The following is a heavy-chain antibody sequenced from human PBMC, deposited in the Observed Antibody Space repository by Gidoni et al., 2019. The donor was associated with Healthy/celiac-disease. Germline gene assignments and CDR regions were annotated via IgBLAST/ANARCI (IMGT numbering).Heavy chain of an antibody. D-gene: IGHD2-2*02. CDR1: GFTFSSYA. CDR2: ISYDGSNK. Sequence: QVQLVESGGGVVQPGRSLRLSCAAAGFTFSSYAMHWVRQAPGKGLEWVAVISYDGSNKYYADSVKGRFTISRDNSKNTLYLQMNSLRAEDTAVYYCARAHRVDIVVVPAAIGYWGQGTLVTVSS. CDR3: ARAHRVDIVVVPAAIGY. V-gene: IGHV3-30-3*01. J-gene: IGHJ4*02.